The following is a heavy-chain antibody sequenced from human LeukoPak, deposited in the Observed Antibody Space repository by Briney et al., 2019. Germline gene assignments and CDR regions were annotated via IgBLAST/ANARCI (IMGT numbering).Heavy chain of an antibody. CDR3: ARDQEVHFDY. J-gene: IGHJ4*02. CDR2: INPSGGST. Sequence: ASVKVSCKASGYTFTSYYMHWVRQAPGQGLEWMGIINPSGGSTSYAQKFQGRVTMTRDTSTSTVYMELSRLRSDDTAVYYCARDQEVHFDYWGQGTLVTVSS. V-gene: IGHV1-46*01. CDR1: GYTFTSYY.